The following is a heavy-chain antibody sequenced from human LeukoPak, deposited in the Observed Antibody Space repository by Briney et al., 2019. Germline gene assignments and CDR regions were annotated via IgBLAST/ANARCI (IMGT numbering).Heavy chain of an antibody. CDR1: GYTFTSYY. D-gene: IGHD6-6*01. Sequence: ASVKVSCKASGYTFTSYYMHWVRQAPGQGLEWMGIINPSGGSTSYAQKFQGRVTMTRDTSTSTVYMELNSLRSEDTAVYYCARGRSIAARPGYFRHWGQGTLVTVSS. J-gene: IGHJ1*01. CDR3: ARGRSIAARPGYFRH. V-gene: IGHV1-46*01. CDR2: INPSGGST.